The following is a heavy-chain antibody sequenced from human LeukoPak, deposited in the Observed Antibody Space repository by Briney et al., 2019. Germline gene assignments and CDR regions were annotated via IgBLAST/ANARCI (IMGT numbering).Heavy chain of an antibody. V-gene: IGHV1-2*02. CDR1: GYTFTGYY. CDR3: AREGGKWELGFDY. J-gene: IGHJ4*02. CDR2: INPNRGGT. Sequence: GASVKVSCKASGYTFTGYYMHWVRQAPGQGLEWMGWINPNRGGTNYAQKFQGRVTITRDTSISTAYMELSRLRSDDTAVYYCAREGGKWELGFDYWGQGTLVTVSS. D-gene: IGHD1-26*01.